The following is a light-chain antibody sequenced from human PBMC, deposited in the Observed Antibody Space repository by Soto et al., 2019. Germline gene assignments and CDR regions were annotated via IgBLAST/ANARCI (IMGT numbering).Light chain of an antibody. Sequence: EIVLTQSPGTLSLSPGERATLSCRASKSVSSSYLAWYQQKPGQAPRLLIYGASSRATGIPDMFSGSGSGTDFTLTISRLEPEDFAVYYCQQYGSSPLFTFGPGTKVDIK. CDR3: QQYGSSPLFT. CDR1: KSVSSSY. CDR2: GAS. J-gene: IGKJ3*01. V-gene: IGKV3-20*01.